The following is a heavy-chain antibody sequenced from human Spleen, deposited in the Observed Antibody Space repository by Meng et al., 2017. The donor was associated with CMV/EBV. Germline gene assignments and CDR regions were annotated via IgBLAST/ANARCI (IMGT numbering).Heavy chain of an antibody. J-gene: IGHJ4*02. CDR2: INHSGST. CDR3: ARGGGSTSCYRY. Sequence: SETLSLTCAVFGAFSGYYWSWIRQSPGKGLEWIGEINHSGSTSYNPSLKSRVTISVDTSKNQFSLKLSSVTAADTAVYYCARGGGSTSCYRYWGQGTLVTVSS. CDR1: GAFSGYY. V-gene: IGHV4-34*01. D-gene: IGHD2-2*01.